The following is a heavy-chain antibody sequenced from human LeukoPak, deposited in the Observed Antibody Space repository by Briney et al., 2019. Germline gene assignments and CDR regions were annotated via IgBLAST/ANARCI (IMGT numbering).Heavy chain of an antibody. CDR2: FDPEDGET. D-gene: IGHD2-21*01. CDR1: GYTLTELS. V-gene: IGHV1-24*01. J-gene: IGHJ5*02. CDR3: ATVGQIGYNWFDP. Sequence: ASVKVSCKVSGYTLTELSMHWVRQAPGKGLEWMGGFDPEDGETIYAQKFQGRVTMTEDTSTDTTYMELSSLRSEDTAVYYCATVGQIGYNWFDPWGQGTLVTVSS.